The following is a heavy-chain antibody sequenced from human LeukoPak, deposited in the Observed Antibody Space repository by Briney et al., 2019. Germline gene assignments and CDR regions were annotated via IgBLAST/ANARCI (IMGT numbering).Heavy chain of an antibody. CDR2: ISGSSSTI. CDR1: GFSFSTYS. V-gene: IGHV3-48*01. J-gene: IGHJ5*02. Sequence: GGSLRLSCAASGFSFSTYSMNWVRQAPGKGLEWVSYISGSSSTIYYADSVKGRITISRDNAKNSLYLQMNSLRVEDTAVYYCARDSSGWYHWFDPWGQGTLVTVSS. CDR3: ARDSSGWYHWFDP. D-gene: IGHD6-19*01.